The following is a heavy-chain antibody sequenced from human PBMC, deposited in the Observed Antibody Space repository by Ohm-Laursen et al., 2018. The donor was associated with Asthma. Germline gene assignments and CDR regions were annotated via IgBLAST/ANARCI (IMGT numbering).Heavy chain of an antibody. V-gene: IGHV1-18*01. CDR2: ISAYNGNT. D-gene: IGHD4-11*01. CDR3: AREGDYSNYEGNYYYGMDV. Sequence: GSSVKVSCKASGYTFTSYGISWVRQAPGQGLEWMGWISAYNGNTNYAQKLQGRVTMTTDTSTSTAYMELRSLRSDDTAVYYCAREGDYSNYEGNYYYGMDVWGQGTTVTVSS. J-gene: IGHJ6*02. CDR1: GYTFTSYG.